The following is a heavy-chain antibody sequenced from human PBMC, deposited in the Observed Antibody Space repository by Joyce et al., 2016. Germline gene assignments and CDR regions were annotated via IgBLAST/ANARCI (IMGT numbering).Heavy chain of an antibody. CDR2: IHNSGVT. Sequence: QVQLQQWGAGLLKPSETLSLTCAVFGGPFRGFFWTWVLQPPGKGLEWIGAIHNSGVTNYNPSLKTRVTFSVDTSKNQFSLKLTSLSAADTAVYYCARSQWLAPLMYWGQGTPVTVSS. CDR1: GGPFRGFF. V-gene: IGHV4-34*01. CDR3: ARSQWLAPLMY. J-gene: IGHJ4*02. D-gene: IGHD6-19*01.